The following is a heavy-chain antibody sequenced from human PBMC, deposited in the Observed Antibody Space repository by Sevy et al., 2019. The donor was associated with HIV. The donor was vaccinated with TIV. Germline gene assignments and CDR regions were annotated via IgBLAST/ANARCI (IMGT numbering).Heavy chain of an antibody. CDR2: INSGGGST. CDR1: GFTFTEFV. D-gene: IGHD3-22*01. CDR3: AKDVVGGYYDSSGYSDH. Sequence: GGSLRLSCAASGFTFTEFVMSWVRQAPGKGLEWVSPINSGGGSTYYADSVKGRFTIFRDNSQTKLDLQMDILRAEDTAVNYCAKDVVGGYYDSSGYSDHWGQGTLVTVSS. V-gene: IGHV3-23*01. J-gene: IGHJ4*02.